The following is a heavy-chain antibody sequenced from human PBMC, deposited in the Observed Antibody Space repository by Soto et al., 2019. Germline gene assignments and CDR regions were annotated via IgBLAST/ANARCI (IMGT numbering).Heavy chain of an antibody. V-gene: IGHV4-39*01. CDR3: ATITIFGVVPNYFDY. CDR2: FYYSEST. J-gene: IGHJ4*02. D-gene: IGHD3-3*01. Sequence: PSETLSLTCAVYGESFSGYYWGWIRLPPGKGLEWIGSFYYSESTYYNPSLKSRVTISVDTSKNQFSLKLSSVTAADTAVYYCATITIFGVVPNYFDYWGQGTLVTVSS. CDR1: GESFSGYY.